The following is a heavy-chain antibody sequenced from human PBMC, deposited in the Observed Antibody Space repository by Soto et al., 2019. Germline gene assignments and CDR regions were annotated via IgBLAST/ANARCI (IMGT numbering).Heavy chain of an antibody. Sequence: PSETLSLTCTVSGGSISSYYWSWIRQPPGKGLEWIGYIYYSGSTNYNPSLKSRVTISVDTSKNQFSLKLSSVTAADTAVYYCAKYGGNPAGPYYFDYWGQGTLVTVSS. D-gene: IGHD2-15*01. V-gene: IGHV4-59*01. CDR3: AKYGGNPAGPYYFDY. CDR1: GGSISSYY. CDR2: IYYSGST. J-gene: IGHJ4*02.